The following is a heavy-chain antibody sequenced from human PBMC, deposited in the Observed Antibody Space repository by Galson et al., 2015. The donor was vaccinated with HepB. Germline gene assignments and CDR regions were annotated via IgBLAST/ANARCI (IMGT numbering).Heavy chain of an antibody. Sequence: SLRLSCAASGFTFAGYAMSWIRQAPGKGLDWVSTFGTGDDTYYADSVKGRFTISRDNSKNTLYLQMNRLRAEDTAVYYCVAYQPPSRWFDLWGQGTLVTVSS. V-gene: IGHV3-23*01. D-gene: IGHD2-2*01. CDR3: VAYQPPSRWFDL. J-gene: IGHJ5*02. CDR2: FGTGDDT. CDR1: GFTFAGYA.